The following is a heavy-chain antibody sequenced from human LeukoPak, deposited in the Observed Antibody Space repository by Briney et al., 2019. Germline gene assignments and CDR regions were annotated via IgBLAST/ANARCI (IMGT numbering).Heavy chain of an antibody. Sequence: PSETLSLTCAVYGGSFSGYYWSWIRQPPGKGLEGIGEINHSGRTNYNPSLKRRVTISVDTPKHQFSLTLSSVTDADTAVYYCARPRGLVAAPDAFDIWGQGTMVTVSS. J-gene: IGHJ3*02. CDR1: GGSFSGYY. D-gene: IGHD2-15*01. V-gene: IGHV4-34*01. CDR2: INHSGRT. CDR3: ARPRGLVAAPDAFDI.